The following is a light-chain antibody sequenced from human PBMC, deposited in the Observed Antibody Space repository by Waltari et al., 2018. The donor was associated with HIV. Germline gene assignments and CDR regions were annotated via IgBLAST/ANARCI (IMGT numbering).Light chain of an antibody. Sequence: EIVLTQSPGTLSLSPGERATLSCRASQSVSSSYLAWYQQKPGQAPRLLIYGASSRATGIPDRFSGSGSGTDFTLTISRLESEEFAVYYCQQYGSSPPVTFGGGTKVEIK. CDR2: GAS. CDR1: QSVSSSY. CDR3: QQYGSSPPVT. J-gene: IGKJ4*01. V-gene: IGKV3-20*01.